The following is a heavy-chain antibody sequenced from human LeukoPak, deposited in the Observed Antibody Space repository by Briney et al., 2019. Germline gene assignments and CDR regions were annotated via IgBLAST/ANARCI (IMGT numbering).Heavy chain of an antibody. J-gene: IGHJ4*02. CDR1: GFTFNSYA. CDR2: ISGSGDST. CDR3: AKERGSSFYYFDC. Sequence: GGSLRLSCAASGFTFNSYAMSWVRQAPGKGLEWVSTISGSGDSTYYADSVKGRFTISRDNSKNTLYLQVNSLRAEDTAVFYCAKERGSSFYYFDCWGQATLVTVSS. D-gene: IGHD2-15*01. V-gene: IGHV3-23*01.